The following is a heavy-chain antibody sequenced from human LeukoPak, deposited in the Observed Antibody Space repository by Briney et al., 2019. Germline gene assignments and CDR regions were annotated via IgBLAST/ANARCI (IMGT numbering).Heavy chain of an antibody. D-gene: IGHD6-13*01. V-gene: IGHV4-39*07. Sequence: SETLSLTCTVSGGSISSSSYYWGWIRQPPGKGLEWIGSIYYSGSTYYNPSLKSRVTISVDTSKNQFSLKLSSVTAADTAVYYCARRGSSWYFAAFDIWGQGTMVTVSS. CDR1: GGSISSSSYY. CDR2: IYYSGST. CDR3: ARRGSSWYFAAFDI. J-gene: IGHJ3*02.